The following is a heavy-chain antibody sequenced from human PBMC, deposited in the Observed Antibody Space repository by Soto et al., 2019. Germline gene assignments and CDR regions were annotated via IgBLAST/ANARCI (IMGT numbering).Heavy chain of an antibody. CDR2: IYHSGDT. V-gene: IGHV4-30-2*01. D-gene: IGHD3-10*01. J-gene: IGHJ4*02. CDR3: ARYLLRGVIDY. CDR1: GASISSGGYS. Sequence: QLQLQESGSRLVKPSQTLSLTCDVFGASISSGGYSWSWIRQPPGKGLEWMGYIYHSGDTFYNPSLRGRVTISVDRSKNQFSLNLESVSAADTAVYYCARYLLRGVIDYWGQGRLVTVSS.